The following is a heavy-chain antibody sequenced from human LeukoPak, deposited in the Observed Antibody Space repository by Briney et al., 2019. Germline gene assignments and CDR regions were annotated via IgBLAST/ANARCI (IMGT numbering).Heavy chain of an antibody. CDR2: IKQDGSEK. CDR1: GFTFSSYW. Sequence: GGSLRLSCAASGFTFSSYWMSWVRQAPGKGREWVANIKQDGSEKYYVDSVKGRFTISRDNAKNSLYLQMNSLRAEDTAVYYCARERGYAYYYYGMDVWGQGTTVTVSS. D-gene: IGHD5-12*01. J-gene: IGHJ6*02. V-gene: IGHV3-7*01. CDR3: ARERGYAYYYYGMDV.